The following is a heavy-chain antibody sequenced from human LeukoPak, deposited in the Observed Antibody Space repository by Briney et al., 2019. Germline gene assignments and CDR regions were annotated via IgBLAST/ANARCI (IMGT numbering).Heavy chain of an antibody. Sequence: GASVKVSCKASGYTCTSYGISWVRQAPGQGLEWMGWISAYNGNTNYAQKLQGRGTMTTDTSTSTAYMELRSLRSDDTAVYCCGRGGGYCSSTSCPDYFDYWGQGTLVTVSS. CDR2: ISAYNGNT. J-gene: IGHJ4*02. CDR3: GRGGGYCSSTSCPDYFDY. V-gene: IGHV1-18*01. CDR1: GYTCTSYG. D-gene: IGHD2-2*01.